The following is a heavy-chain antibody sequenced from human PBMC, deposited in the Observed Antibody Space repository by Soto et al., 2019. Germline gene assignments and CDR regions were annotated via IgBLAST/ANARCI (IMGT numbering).Heavy chain of an antibody. D-gene: IGHD1-26*01. CDR3: ARQASYLGYFDS. V-gene: IGHV4-4*02. CDR1: GGSISGTIW. CDR2: IYHSGST. Sequence: QVQLQESGPGLVKPSGTLSLTCAVSGGSISGTIWWSWVRQSPGKGLEWIGKIYHSGSTNYNPSLQSRVTISVDTSKNQFSLKMTSVTAADTAVYYCARQASYLGYFDSWGQGALVTVSS. J-gene: IGHJ4*02.